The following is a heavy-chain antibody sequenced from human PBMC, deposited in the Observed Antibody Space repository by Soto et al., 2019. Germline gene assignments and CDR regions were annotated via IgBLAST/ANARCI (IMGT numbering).Heavy chain of an antibody. CDR1: GYTFTGYY. CDR2: INPNSGGT. V-gene: IGHV1-2*02. J-gene: IGHJ4*02. Sequence: ASVKVSCKASGYTFTGYYMHCVRQAPGQGLEWMGWINPNSGGTNYAQKFQGRVTMTRDTSISTAYMELSRLRSDDTAVYYCARVPRIAAAGKGYFDYWGQGTLVTVSS. CDR3: ARVPRIAAAGKGYFDY. D-gene: IGHD6-13*01.